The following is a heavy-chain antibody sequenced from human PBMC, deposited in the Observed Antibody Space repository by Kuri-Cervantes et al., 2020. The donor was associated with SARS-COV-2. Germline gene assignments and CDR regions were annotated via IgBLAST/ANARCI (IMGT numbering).Heavy chain of an antibody. CDR1: GGSISSYY. Sequence: GSLRLSCAVYGGSISSYYWSWIRQPPGKGLEWIGHMYYSGSINYNPSLKSRVTISVDTSKNQFSLKLSSVTAADTAVYYCARETAFGVVIGFDYWGQGTLVTVSS. J-gene: IGHJ4*02. V-gene: IGHV4-59*01. CDR3: ARETAFGVVIGFDY. CDR2: MYYSGSI. D-gene: IGHD3-3*01.